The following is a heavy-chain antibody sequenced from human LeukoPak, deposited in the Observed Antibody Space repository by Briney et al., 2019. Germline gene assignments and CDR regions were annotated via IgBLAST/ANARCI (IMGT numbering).Heavy chain of an antibody. V-gene: IGHV4-59*08. J-gene: IGHJ4*02. CDR2: IYYSGST. Sequence: PSETLSLTCTVSGGSISSYYWSWIRQPPGKGLEWIGYIYYSGSTNYNPSLKSRVTISVDTSKNQFSLNLSSVTAADTAVYYCARHLNSYGYPLDYWGQGTLVTVSS. D-gene: IGHD3-16*01. CDR3: ARHLNSYGYPLDY. CDR1: GGSISSYY.